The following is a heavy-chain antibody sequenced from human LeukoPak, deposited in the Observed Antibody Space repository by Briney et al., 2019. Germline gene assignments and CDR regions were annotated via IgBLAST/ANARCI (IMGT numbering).Heavy chain of an antibody. V-gene: IGHV1-69*05. CDR2: IIPIFGTA. CDR1: GGTFSSYA. CDR3: ARDHYYDSSGYYKPRYWYFDL. Sequence: GASVEVSCKASGGTFSSYAISWVRQAPGQGLEWMGGIIPIFGTANYAQKFQGRVTITTDESTSTAYMELSSLRSEDTAVYYCARDHYYDSSGYYKPRYWYFDLWGRGTLVTVSS. D-gene: IGHD3-22*01. J-gene: IGHJ2*01.